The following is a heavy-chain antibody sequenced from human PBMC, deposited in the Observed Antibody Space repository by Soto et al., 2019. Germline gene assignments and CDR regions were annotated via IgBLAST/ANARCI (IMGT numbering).Heavy chain of an antibody. CDR2: ISSSSSYI. Sequence: PGGSLRLSCAASGFTFSSYSINWVRQAPGKGLEWVSSISSSSSYIYYADSVKGRFTISRDNAKNSLYLQMNSLRAEDTAVYYCAGDYYYDSSGYDYYYYYGMDVWGQGTTVTVSS. CDR3: AGDYYYDSSGYDYYYYYGMDV. CDR1: GFTFSSYS. D-gene: IGHD3-22*01. V-gene: IGHV3-21*01. J-gene: IGHJ6*02.